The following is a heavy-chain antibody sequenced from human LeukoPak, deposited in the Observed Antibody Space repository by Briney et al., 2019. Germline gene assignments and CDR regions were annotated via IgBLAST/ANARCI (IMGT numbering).Heavy chain of an antibody. Sequence: SETLSLTCTVSGGSISSSSDYWGWIRQPPGRGLEWIGNIYYSGSTYYNPSLKSRVTISVDTSKNQFSLKLSSVTAADTAVYYCAREVKVRGVIEYWGQGTLVTVSS. CDR2: IYYSGST. CDR1: GGSISSSSDY. V-gene: IGHV4-39*07. J-gene: IGHJ4*02. CDR3: AREVKVRGVIEY. D-gene: IGHD3-10*01.